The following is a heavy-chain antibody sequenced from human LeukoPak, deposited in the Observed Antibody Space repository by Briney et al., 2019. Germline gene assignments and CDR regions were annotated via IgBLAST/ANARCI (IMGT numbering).Heavy chain of an antibody. CDR3: ARGSQYYDSSGYCPFDY. V-gene: IGHV3-21*01. CDR2: ISSSSSYI. Sequence: GGSLRLSCAASGFTFSSYSMNWVRQAPGKGLEWVSSISSSSSYIYYADSVKGRFTISRDNAKNSLYLQMNSLRAEDTAVYYCARGSQYYDSSGYCPFDYWGQGTLVTVSS. D-gene: IGHD3-22*01. CDR1: GFTFSSYS. J-gene: IGHJ4*02.